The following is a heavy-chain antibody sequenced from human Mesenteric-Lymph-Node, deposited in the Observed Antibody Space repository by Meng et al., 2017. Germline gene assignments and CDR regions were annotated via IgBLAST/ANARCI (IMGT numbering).Heavy chain of an antibody. CDR1: GYTFTGYY. J-gene: IGHJ3*02. CDR2: IIPIFGTA. V-gene: IGHV1-69*13. Sequence: SVKVSCKASGYTFTGYYMHWVRQAPGQGLEWMGGIIPIFGTANYAQKFQGRVTITADESTSTAYMELSSLRSEDTAVYYCAREKGYYDILTGYYPRDAFDIWGQGTMVTVSS. CDR3: AREKGYYDILTGYYPRDAFDI. D-gene: IGHD3-9*01.